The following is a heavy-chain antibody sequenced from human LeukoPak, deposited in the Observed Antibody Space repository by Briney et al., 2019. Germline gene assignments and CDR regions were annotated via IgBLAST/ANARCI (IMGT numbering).Heavy chain of an antibody. J-gene: IGHJ4*02. Sequence: PGGSLRLSCAASGFTFSSYWMSWVRQAPGKGLEWVANIKQDGSEKYYADSVKGRFTISRDNSKNTLYLQMNSLRAEDTAVYYCAKTSLTYYDFRSGLSNDDYWGQGTLVTVSS. D-gene: IGHD3-3*01. CDR2: IKQDGSEK. V-gene: IGHV3-7*01. CDR3: AKTSLTYYDFRSGLSNDDY. CDR1: GFTFSSYW.